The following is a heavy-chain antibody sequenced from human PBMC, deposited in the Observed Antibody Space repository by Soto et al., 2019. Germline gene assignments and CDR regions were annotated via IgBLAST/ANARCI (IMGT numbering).Heavy chain of an antibody. Sequence: ASVKVSCKASGYTFTSYAMHWVRQAPGQRLEWMGWINAGNGNTKYSQKFQGRVTITRDTSASTAYMELSSLRSEDTAVYYCARENGTEDIVLMVYAYAFDIWGQGTMVTVSS. CDR1: GYTFTSYA. CDR3: ARENGTEDIVLMVYAYAFDI. V-gene: IGHV1-3*01. CDR2: INAGNGNT. D-gene: IGHD2-8*01. J-gene: IGHJ3*02.